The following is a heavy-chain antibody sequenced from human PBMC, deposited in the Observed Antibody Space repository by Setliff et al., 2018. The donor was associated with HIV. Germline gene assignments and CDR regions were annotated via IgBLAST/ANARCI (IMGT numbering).Heavy chain of an antibody. D-gene: IGHD3-3*01. V-gene: IGHV5-51*01. CDR3: ARQPTDTSGYNNWFDS. CDR1: GYTFTNYW. J-gene: IGHJ5*01. Sequence: GESLKISCRGSGYTFTNYWIGWVCQMPGRGLEWMGIIYPGDSDTRYSPSFEGQVTMSADKSINTAYLQWNSLKASDTAMYYCARQPTDTSGYNNWFDSWGQGTLVTVSS. CDR2: IYPGDSDT.